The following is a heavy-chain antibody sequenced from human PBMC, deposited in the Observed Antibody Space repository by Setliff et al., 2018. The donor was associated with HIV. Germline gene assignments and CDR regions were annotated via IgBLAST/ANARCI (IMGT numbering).Heavy chain of an antibody. CDR1: GFTFSNAW. J-gene: IGHJ4*02. D-gene: IGHD4-17*01. V-gene: IGHV3-20*04. CDR3: ARFPTVYDDYVGPLDY. CDR2: INWNGGST. Sequence: PGGSLRLSCAASGFTFSNAWMSWVRQAPGKGLEWVGRINWNGGSTGYADSVKGRFTISRDNAKNSLYLQMNSLRAEDTALYYCARFPTVYDDYVGPLDYWGQGTLVTVSS.